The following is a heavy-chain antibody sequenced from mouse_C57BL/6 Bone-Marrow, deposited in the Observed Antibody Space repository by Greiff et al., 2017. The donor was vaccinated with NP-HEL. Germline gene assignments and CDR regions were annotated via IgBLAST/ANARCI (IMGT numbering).Heavy chain of an antibody. CDR1: GFTFSDYY. CDR2: ISNGGGST. Sequence: EVHLVESGGGLVQPGGSLKLSCAASGFTFSDYYMYWVRQTPEKRLEWVAYISNGGGSTYYPDTVKGRFTISRDNAKNTLYLQMSRLKSEDTAMYYCATAQATDFDYWGQGTTLTVSS. J-gene: IGHJ2*01. V-gene: IGHV5-12*01. D-gene: IGHD3-2*02. CDR3: ATAQATDFDY.